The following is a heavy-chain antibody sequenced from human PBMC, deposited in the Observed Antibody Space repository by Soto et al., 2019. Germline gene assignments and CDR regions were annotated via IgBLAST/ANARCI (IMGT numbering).Heavy chain of an antibody. J-gene: IGHJ4*02. CDR2: VDGEESGT. CDR3: GSVFEH. Sequence: EVQLVESGGGLVQPGGSLRLSCAASGFTFTNYWMHWVRQAPGKGLQWVARVDGEESGTSYADSVKGRFTISRDNATNTLSLQMNSLRADDTAVYYCGSVFEHWGWGTLVTVSS. D-gene: IGHD1-26*01. CDR1: GFTFTNYW. V-gene: IGHV3-74*01.